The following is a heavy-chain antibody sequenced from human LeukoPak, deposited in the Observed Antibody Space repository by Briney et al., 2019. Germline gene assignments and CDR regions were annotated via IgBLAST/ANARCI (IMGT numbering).Heavy chain of an antibody. CDR2: IYYSGST. CDR3: ARHLPGSGSRRRWFDP. D-gene: IGHD6-13*01. Sequence: SETLSLTCTVSGGSISSSSYYWGWIRQPPGKGLEWIGSIYYSGSTYYNPSLKSRVTMSVDTSKNQFSLKLSSVTAADTAVYYCARHLPGSGSRRRWFDPWGQGTLVTVSS. V-gene: IGHV4-39*01. J-gene: IGHJ5*02. CDR1: GGSISSSSYY.